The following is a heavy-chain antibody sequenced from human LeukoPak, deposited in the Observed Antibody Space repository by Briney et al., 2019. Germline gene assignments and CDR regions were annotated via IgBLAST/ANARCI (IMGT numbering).Heavy chain of an antibody. J-gene: IGHJ4*02. D-gene: IGHD3-9*01. CDR3: ARNTPDIFLEG. CDR1: GFPFSNCT. V-gene: IGHV3-21*01. CDR2: ISSSSSYI. Sequence: PGGSLRLSCAASGFPFSNCTMNWGRPAPGKGLEWVSSISSSSSYIYYADSVKGRFTISRDNAKNSLYLQMNSLRAEDTAVYYCARNTPDIFLEGWGRGTLVTVSS.